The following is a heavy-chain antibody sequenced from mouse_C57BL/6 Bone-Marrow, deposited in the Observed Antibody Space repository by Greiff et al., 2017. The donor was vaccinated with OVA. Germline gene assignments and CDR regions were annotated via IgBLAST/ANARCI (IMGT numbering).Heavy chain of an antibody. Sequence: QVTLKECGPGILQSSQTLSLTCSFSGFSLSTSGMGVSWIRQPSGKGLEWLAHIYWDDDKRYNPSLKSRLTISKDTSRNQVFLKITSVDTADTATYYCARSLWLRHYAMDYWGQGTSVTVSS. CDR1: GFSLSTSGMG. J-gene: IGHJ4*01. CDR2: IYWDDDK. V-gene: IGHV8-12*01. CDR3: ARSLWLRHYAMDY. D-gene: IGHD2-2*01.